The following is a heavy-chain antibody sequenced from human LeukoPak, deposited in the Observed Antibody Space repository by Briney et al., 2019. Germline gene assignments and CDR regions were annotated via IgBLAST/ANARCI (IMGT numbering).Heavy chain of an antibody. CDR2: IGTAGDT. J-gene: IGHJ3*02. CDR1: GFTFSSYD. Sequence: PGGSLRLSCAASGFTFSSYDMHWVRQATGKGLEWVSAIGTAGDTYYPGSVKGRFTISRENAKNSLYLQMNSLRAGDTAVYYCARGTLYYYGSGSYYNSYSGAFDIWGQGTMVTVSS. V-gene: IGHV3-13*01. CDR3: ARGTLYYYGSGSYYNSYSGAFDI. D-gene: IGHD3-10*01.